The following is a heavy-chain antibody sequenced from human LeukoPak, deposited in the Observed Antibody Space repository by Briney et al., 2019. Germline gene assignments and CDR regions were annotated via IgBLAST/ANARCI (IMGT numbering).Heavy chain of an antibody. CDR3: ARRGAARRCFDY. D-gene: IGHD6-6*01. Sequence: GGSLRLSGAVSGFTFSDYYMSWIRPAPGKGREWVTYISGGGTTISHAYSVKGRFTISSDNAENSLYLQMHSLRAEDTSVSYCARRGAARRCFDYWGQVTLVTVSS. CDR1: GFTFSDYY. CDR2: ISGGGTTI. J-gene: IGHJ4*02. V-gene: IGHV3-11*01.